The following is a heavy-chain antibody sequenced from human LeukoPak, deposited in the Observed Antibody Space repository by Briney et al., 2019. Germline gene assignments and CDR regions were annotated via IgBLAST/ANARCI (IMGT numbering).Heavy chain of an antibody. CDR3: TTDLGTYYHGSQRLIPIDY. CDR2: IKSKTDGETT. V-gene: IGHV3-15*01. CDR1: GFTFTNAR. D-gene: IGHD3-10*01. Sequence: GGSLRLSCVDSGFTFTNARMSWVRQAPGKGLEWIGRIKSKTDGETTNYAEPVRGRFTISRDDSKGAVYLQMNSLKIEDTAVYYCTTDLGTYYHGSQRLIPIDYWGQGTLFTVSS. J-gene: IGHJ4*02.